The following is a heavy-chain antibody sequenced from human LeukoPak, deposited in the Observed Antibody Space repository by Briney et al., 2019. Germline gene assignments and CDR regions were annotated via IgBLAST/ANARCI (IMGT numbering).Heavy chain of an antibody. Sequence: GGTLRLSCAASGFTFSSYGMSWVRQAPGKGLEWVSAISGSGRSTYYADSVKGRFTISRDNSKNTLYLQVNSLRAEDTAVYYCAKDPPASVLLVDYWGQGTLVTVSS. CDR1: GFTFSSYG. D-gene: IGHD3-3*01. V-gene: IGHV3-23*01. CDR2: ISGSGRST. J-gene: IGHJ4*02. CDR3: AKDPPASVLLVDY.